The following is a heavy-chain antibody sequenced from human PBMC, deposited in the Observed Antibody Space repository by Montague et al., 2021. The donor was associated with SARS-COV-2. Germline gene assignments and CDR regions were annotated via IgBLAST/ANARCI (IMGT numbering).Heavy chain of an antibody. CDR3: ARNPWYYYDSSGYHLDY. V-gene: IGHV4-34*01. Sequence: SETLSLTCAVYGGSFSGYYWSWIRQPPEKGLEWIGEINQSGRTNNNPSLKSRVTISVDTSKNQFSLKLSSVTAADTAVYYCARNPWYYYDSSGYHLDYWGQGTLVTVSS. CDR1: GGSFSGYY. CDR2: INQSGRT. D-gene: IGHD3-22*01. J-gene: IGHJ4*02.